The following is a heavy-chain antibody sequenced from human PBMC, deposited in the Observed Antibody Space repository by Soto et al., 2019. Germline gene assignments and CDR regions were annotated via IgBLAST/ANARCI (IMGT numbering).Heavy chain of an antibody. Sequence: SETLSLTCTVSGGSISSGGYYWSWIRQHPGKGLEWIGYIYYSGSTYYNPSLKSRVTISVDTSKNQFSLKLSSVTAADTAVYYCARDESIAAAGTRVNWFDPWGQGTLVTVSS. J-gene: IGHJ5*02. CDR3: ARDESIAAAGTRVNWFDP. D-gene: IGHD6-13*01. CDR1: GGSISSGGYY. V-gene: IGHV4-30-4*08. CDR2: IYYSGST.